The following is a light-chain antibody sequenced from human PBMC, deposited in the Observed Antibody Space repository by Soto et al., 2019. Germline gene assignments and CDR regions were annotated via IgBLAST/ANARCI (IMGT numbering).Light chain of an antibody. V-gene: IGKV3-20*01. CDR3: QQYGNSVPFT. CDR2: GVS. J-gene: IGKJ2*01. CDR1: QSIISSY. Sequence: EVVLTQSPGTLSLSPGEGATLSCRASQSIISSYLAWYQHKPGQAPRLLIYGVSSRATGVRDRFSGSGSGTDFTLTISRLEPEDFAVYYCQQYGNSVPFTFGQGTKLEIK.